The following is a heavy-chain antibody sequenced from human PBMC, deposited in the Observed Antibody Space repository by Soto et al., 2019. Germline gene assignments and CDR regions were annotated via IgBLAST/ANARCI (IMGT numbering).Heavy chain of an antibody. D-gene: IGHD3-22*01. Sequence: PRGSLRLSCAASGSIFNTYAMRSVCEAPGQSQEWVSANSGSGATAYYPDSVKGRFTISRDNSKNTLYLQMNNLRAEDTAVYYCAKAPISLDGSGYYFASFDYWGHGTRVTASS. CDR1: GSIFNTYA. CDR2: NSGSGATA. CDR3: AKAPISLDGSGYYFASFDY. J-gene: IGHJ4*01. V-gene: IGHV3-23*01.